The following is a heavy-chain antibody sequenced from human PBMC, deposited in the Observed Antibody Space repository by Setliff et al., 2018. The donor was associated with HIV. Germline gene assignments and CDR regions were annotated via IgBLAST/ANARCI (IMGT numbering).Heavy chain of an antibody. D-gene: IGHD5-18*01. CDR1: GGSISSYS. V-gene: IGHV4-4*08. CDR3: ATGGYSYGHDY. CDR2: IYTSGST. J-gene: IGHJ4*02. Sequence: PSETLSLTCTVSGGSISSYSWSWIRQPPGKGLEWIGYIYTSGSTNYNPSLKSRVTISVDTSENQFSLKLSSVTAADTAVYYCATGGYSYGHDYWGQGTQVTVSS.